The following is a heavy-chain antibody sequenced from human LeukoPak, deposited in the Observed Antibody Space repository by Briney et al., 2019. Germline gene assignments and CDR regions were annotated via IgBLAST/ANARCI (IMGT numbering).Heavy chain of an antibody. Sequence: PGRSLRLSCAASGFTFVDYAMHWVRQAPGKGLEWVSGISWNSGSIGYADSVKGRFTISRDNARNSLYLQMNSLRAEDTALYYCAKSRNGRRLYSFIDYWGQGTLVTVSS. CDR1: GFTFVDYA. CDR2: ISWNSGSI. D-gene: IGHD5-18*01. V-gene: IGHV3-9*01. J-gene: IGHJ4*02. CDR3: AKSRNGRRLYSFIDY.